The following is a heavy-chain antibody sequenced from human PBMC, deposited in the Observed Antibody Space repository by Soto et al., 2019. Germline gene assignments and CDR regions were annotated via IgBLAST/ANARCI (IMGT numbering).Heavy chain of an antibody. V-gene: IGHV4-34*01. J-gene: IGHJ5*02. Sequence: QVQLQQWGAGLLKLSETLSLTCAVYGGSFSGYYWSWIRQPPGKGLEWIGEINHSGSTNYNPSLKSRVTISVDTSKNQFSRKLSFVTAADTAVYYCARVEYLGIAAAGHWFDPWGQGTLVTVSS. CDR2: INHSGST. D-gene: IGHD6-13*01. CDR3: ARVEYLGIAAAGHWFDP. CDR1: GGSFSGYY.